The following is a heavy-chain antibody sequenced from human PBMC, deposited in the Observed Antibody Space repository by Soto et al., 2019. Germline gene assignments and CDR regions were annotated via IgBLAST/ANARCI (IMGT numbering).Heavy chain of an antibody. CDR2: ISAYNGNT. CDR1: GYTFTNFG. V-gene: IGHV1-18*01. CDR3: XXXXXPIDY. J-gene: IGHJ4*02. Sequence: QVQLVQSGAEVKKPGASVKVSCKASGYTFTNFGXXXXXXXXGQGLEWMGWISAYNGNTNYAQKFQGRVTMTTDTXXXXXXXXXXXXXXXXXXXXXXXXXXXPIDYWGQGTLVTVSS.